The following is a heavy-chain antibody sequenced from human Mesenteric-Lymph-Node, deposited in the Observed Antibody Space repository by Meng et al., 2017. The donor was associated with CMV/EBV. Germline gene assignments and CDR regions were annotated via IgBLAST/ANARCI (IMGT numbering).Heavy chain of an antibody. CDR2: ISYDGSNK. D-gene: IGHD6-13*01. CDR1: GFTFSSYA. V-gene: IGHV3-30*04. J-gene: IGHJ6*02. CDR3: ARDSPLEYSSSWYSYYYYYGMDV. Sequence: GGSLRLSCAASGFTFSSYAMHWVRQAPGKGLEWVAVISYDGSNKYYADSVKGRFTISRDNSKNTLYLQMNSLRAKDTAVYYCARDSPLEYSSSWYSYYYYYGMDVWGQGTTVTVSS.